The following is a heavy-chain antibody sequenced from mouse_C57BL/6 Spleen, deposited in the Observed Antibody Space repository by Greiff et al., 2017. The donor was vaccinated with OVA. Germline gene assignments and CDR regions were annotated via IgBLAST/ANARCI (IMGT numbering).Heavy chain of an antibody. Sequence: VKLQQSGAELMKPGASVKLSCKATGYTFTGYWIEWVKQRPGNGLEWIGEILPGRGSTNYNEKFKGKATFTADTSSNTAYMQLSSLTTEDSDIDYCARYRYLPDWGQGTTLTVSS. CDR1: GYTFTGYW. CDR3: ARYRYLPD. J-gene: IGHJ2*01. CDR2: ILPGRGST. V-gene: IGHV1-9*01.